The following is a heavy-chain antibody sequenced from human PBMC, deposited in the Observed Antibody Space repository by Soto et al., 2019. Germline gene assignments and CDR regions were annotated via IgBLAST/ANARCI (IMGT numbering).Heavy chain of an antibody. J-gene: IGHJ4*02. CDR1: GFTFSSYW. CDR3: ARQGAALRPFDY. D-gene: IGHD3-16*01. Sequence: EVQLVESGGGLVQPGGSLRLSCAVSGFTFSSYWMSWVRQAPGKGLEGVAHIKQDGSEKYYVDSVKGRFTISRDNAKNSLYLQMDSLRAEDTAVYYCARQGAALRPFDYWGQGTLVTVSS. V-gene: IGHV3-7*03. CDR2: IKQDGSEK.